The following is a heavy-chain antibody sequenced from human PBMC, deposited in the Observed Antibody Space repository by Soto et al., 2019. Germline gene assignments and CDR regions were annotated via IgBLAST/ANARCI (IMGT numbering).Heavy chain of an antibody. CDR1: GFTFSSYG. CDR3: ARDPFDSSSSRPAFDY. Sequence: PGGSLRLSCAASGFTFSSYGMHWVRQAPGKGLEWVAVIWYDGSNKYYADSVKGRFTISRDNSKNTLYLQMNSLRAEDTAVYFCARDPFDSSSSRPAFDYWGQGTLVTVSS. D-gene: IGHD6-6*01. CDR2: IWYDGSNK. V-gene: IGHV3-33*01. J-gene: IGHJ4*02.